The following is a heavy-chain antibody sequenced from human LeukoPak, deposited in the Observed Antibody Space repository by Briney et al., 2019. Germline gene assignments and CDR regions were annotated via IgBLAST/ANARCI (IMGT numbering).Heavy chain of an antibody. Sequence: SETLSLTCTVSGGSISSYYWSWIRQPAGKGLEWIGRIYTSGSTNYNPSLRSRVTISLDTSKNQFSLELTSVTAADTAVYYCARAISMIEYDYWGQGTLVTVSS. J-gene: IGHJ4*02. CDR3: ARAISMIEYDY. CDR1: GGSISSYY. D-gene: IGHD3-22*01. CDR2: IYTSGST. V-gene: IGHV4-4*07.